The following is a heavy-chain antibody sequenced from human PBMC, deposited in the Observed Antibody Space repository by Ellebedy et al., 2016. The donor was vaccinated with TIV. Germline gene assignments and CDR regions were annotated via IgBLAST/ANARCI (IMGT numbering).Heavy chain of an antibody. CDR2: IYPYSGGT. CDR1: GYTFTSYY. Sequence: ASVKVSCKASGYTFTSYYIHWVRQAPGQGLEWMGWIYPYSGGTNYAPKFQGRVTMTRDMSINTGYMELSGLKSDDTAVYYCATFPYISTSSAYWGQGTLVTVSS. D-gene: IGHD3-3*02. CDR3: ATFPYISTSSAY. J-gene: IGHJ4*02. V-gene: IGHV1-2*02.